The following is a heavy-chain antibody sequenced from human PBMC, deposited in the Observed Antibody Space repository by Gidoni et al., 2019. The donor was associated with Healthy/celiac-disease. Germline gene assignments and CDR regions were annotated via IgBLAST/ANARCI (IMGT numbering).Heavy chain of an antibody. J-gene: IGHJ4*02. V-gene: IGHV3-7*01. CDR2: IKQDGSEK. Sequence: GFTFSSYWMSWVRQAPGKGLEWVANIKQDGSEKYYVDSVKGRFTISRDNAKNSLYLQMNSLRAEDTAVYYCARVGRGYSPGGVVGYWGQGTLVTVSS. CDR1: GFTFSSYW. D-gene: IGHD5-18*01. CDR3: ARVGRGYSPGGVVGY.